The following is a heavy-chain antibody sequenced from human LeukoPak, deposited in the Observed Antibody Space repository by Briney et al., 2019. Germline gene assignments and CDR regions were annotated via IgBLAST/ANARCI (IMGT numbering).Heavy chain of an antibody. CDR1: GFTFSKAW. V-gene: IGHV3-15*05. CDR3: TAEIYDLWSGYDH. D-gene: IGHD3-3*01. CDR2: IKSESNGGTT. J-gene: IGHJ4*02. Sequence: PGGSLRLSCAASGFTFSKAWMSWVRQVPGKGLEWVGRIKSESNGGTTDIAPPVEVRFSISRDDSKNMVYLEMNSLKTEDTALYYCTAEIYDLWSGYDHWGQGALVTVSS.